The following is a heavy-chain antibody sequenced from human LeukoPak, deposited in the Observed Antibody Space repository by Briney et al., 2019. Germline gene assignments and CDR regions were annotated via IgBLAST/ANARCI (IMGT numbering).Heavy chain of an antibody. V-gene: IGHV1-2*02. Sequence: ASVKVSCKASGYTFTGYYMHWVRQAPGQGLEWMGWINPNSGGTNYAQKFQGRVTMTRDTSISTAYMEVSRLRSDDTAVYYCARDLDTAMATYYWGQGTLVTVSS. J-gene: IGHJ4*02. CDR2: INPNSGGT. CDR1: GYTFTGYY. D-gene: IGHD5-18*01. CDR3: ARDLDTAMATYY.